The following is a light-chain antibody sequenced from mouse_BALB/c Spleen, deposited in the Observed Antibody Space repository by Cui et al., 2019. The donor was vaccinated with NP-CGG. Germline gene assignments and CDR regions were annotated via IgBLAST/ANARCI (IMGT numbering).Light chain of an antibody. V-gene: IGLV1*01. CDR3: ALWYSNHWV. CDR1: TGAVTTSNY. J-gene: IGLJ1*01. CDR2: GTN. Sequence: QAVVTQESALTTSPGETVTLTCRSNTGAVTTSNYANWVKEKPDHLFTGLIGGTNNRAPGVPARFSGSLIGDKAALTITGTQTEDEAIYFCALWYSNHWVFGGGTKLTVL.